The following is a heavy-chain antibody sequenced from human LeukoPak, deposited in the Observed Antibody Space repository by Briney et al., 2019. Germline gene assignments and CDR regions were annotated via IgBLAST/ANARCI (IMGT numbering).Heavy chain of an antibody. Sequence: SETLSLTCAVSGASMNTHYWSWIRQPPGKGLEWIGYMLDTVTTKDNPSLKSRFTLSADTSKNQFSLRLTSVTAADTAVYYCATIRRGNIFGYFDFWGQGIPVTVSS. J-gene: IGHJ4*02. CDR2: MLDTVTT. V-gene: IGHV4-59*11. D-gene: IGHD5-18*01. CDR1: GASMNTHY. CDR3: ATIRRGNIFGYFDF.